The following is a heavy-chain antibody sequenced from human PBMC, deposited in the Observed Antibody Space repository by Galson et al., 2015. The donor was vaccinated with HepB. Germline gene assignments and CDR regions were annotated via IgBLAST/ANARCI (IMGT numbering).Heavy chain of an antibody. CDR2: IDWDDDK. J-gene: IGHJ3*01. Sequence: PALVKPTQTLTLPCTFSGFSLTTSGVRVSWIRQPPGKALEWLARIDWDDDKFYSTPLKTRLSISKDTSKNQVVLTMTNMDPVDTATYYCARMQSYTRGHAFDVWGQGTMVTVSS. D-gene: IGHD6-13*01. CDR1: GFSLTTSGVR. V-gene: IGHV2-70*04. CDR3: ARMQSYTRGHAFDV.